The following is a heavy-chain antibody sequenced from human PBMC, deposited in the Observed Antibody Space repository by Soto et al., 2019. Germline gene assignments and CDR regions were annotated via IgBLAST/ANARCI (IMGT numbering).Heavy chain of an antibody. CDR2: IKIDGREK. D-gene: IGHD2-8*02. J-gene: IGHJ4*02. CDR1: GLTFGHYW. Sequence: EVQMLQSGGGMVQPGGSLRLSCVGSGLTFGHYWMSWVRQAPGKGLEWVANIKIDGREKYYVDSVKGRFAISRDNAKNSVFLQLNSLRTEDTAVYYCARELELVDGFDHWGQGSLVIVSP. V-gene: IGHV3-7*03. CDR3: ARELELVDGFDH.